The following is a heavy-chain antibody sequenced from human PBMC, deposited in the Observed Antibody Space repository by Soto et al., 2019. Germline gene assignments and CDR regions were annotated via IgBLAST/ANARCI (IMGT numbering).Heavy chain of an antibody. CDR1: GFTFSSYG. J-gene: IGHJ4*02. D-gene: IGHD3-22*01. CDR3: ARAAYYYDSSGYRFDY. Sequence: GSLRLSCAASGFTFSSYGMHWVRQAPGKGLEWVAVIWYDGSNKYYADSVKGRFTISRDNSKNTLYLQMNSLRAEDTAVYYCARAAYYYDSSGYRFDYWGQGTLVTVSS. V-gene: IGHV3-33*01. CDR2: IWYDGSNK.